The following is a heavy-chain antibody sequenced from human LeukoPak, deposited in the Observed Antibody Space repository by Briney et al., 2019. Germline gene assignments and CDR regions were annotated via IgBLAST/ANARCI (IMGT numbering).Heavy chain of an antibody. V-gene: IGHV4-34*01. J-gene: IGHJ6*03. D-gene: IGHD5-12*01. Sequence: SETLSLTCDVSSKSLNAYYWNWIRQPPGKGLQWIGKINHSGSTRYDPSLKGRVAISLDTSKRHFFLNLTSVTAADTAVYYCARGRATTAQDYMDVWGEGITVTVSS. CDR2: INHSGST. CDR3: ARGRATTAQDYMDV. CDR1: SKSLNAYY.